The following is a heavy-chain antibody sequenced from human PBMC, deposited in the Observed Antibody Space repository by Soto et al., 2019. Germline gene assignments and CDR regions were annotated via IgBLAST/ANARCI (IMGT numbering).Heavy chain of an antibody. CDR2: IIPMFGTA. Sequence: QVQLVQSGAEVKKSGSSVRVSCKASGGTFNNYAISWVRQAPGQGLEWMGGIIPMFGTARYAQKFQGRVRIPANESTTTAYLEVRSLRCEDTAVYYCERYGTSGTTELGLDYYHDMHVWGQWPTVPVSS. V-gene: IGHV1-69*01. CDR3: ERYGTSGTTELGLDYYHDMHV. J-gene: IGHJ6*02. D-gene: IGHD1-1*01. CDR1: GGTFNNYA.